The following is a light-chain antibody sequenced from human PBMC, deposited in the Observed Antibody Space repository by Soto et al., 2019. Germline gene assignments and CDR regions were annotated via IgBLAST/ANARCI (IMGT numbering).Light chain of an antibody. V-gene: IGLV1-44*01. CDR2: SNN. CDR1: SSNIGSNN. J-gene: IGLJ1*01. Sequence: QSVLTQPPSTSGTPGQRGTISCSGSSSNIGSNNVNWYQQLPGTAPKLLIYSNNQRPSGVPDRFSGSKSGTSASLAISGLQSEDEADYYCAAWDDSLNGSYVFGTGTTVTVL. CDR3: AAWDDSLNGSYV.